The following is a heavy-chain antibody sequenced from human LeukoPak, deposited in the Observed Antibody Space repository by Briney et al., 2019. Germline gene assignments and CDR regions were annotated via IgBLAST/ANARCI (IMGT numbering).Heavy chain of an antibody. D-gene: IGHD2-2*01. V-gene: IGHV4-4*07. CDR2: IYSSGST. CDR3: ARDLSLLSVDWYFDL. J-gene: IGHJ2*01. CDR1: GGSISSYY. Sequence: KPSETLSLTCTVSGGSISSYYWSWIRQPAGKGLEWIGRIYSSGSTNYNPSLKSRVTISVDTSKNQFSLKLSSVTAADTAVYYCARDLSLLSVDWYFDLWGRGTLVTVSS.